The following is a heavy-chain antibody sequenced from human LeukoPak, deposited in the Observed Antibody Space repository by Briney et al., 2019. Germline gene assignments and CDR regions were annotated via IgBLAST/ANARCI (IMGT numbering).Heavy chain of an antibody. CDR2: IRYDGTNK. CDR3: AKDRDSSTWYFDY. J-gene: IGHJ4*02. D-gene: IGHD6-13*01. Sequence: GGSLRLSCAASEFTFSSFAMHWVRQAPGKGLEWVAFIRYDGTNKDYADSVKGRFTISRDNSKNTLYLQMNSLRPEDTAAYYCAKDRDSSTWYFDYWGQGTLVTVSS. V-gene: IGHV3-30*02. CDR1: EFTFSSFA.